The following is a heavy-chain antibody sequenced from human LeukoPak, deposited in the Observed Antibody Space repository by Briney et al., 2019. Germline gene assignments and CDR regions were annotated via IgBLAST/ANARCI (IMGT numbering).Heavy chain of an antibody. Sequence: SETLSLTCTVSGDSISSYYWSWIRQPAGKGLEWIGRIYSIGSTDYNPSLKSRVTISVDTSKNQFSLKLSSVTAADTAVYYCARHPITIFGVLDYWGQGTLVTVSS. J-gene: IGHJ4*02. V-gene: IGHV4-4*07. CDR2: IYSIGST. D-gene: IGHD3-3*01. CDR1: GDSISSYY. CDR3: ARHPITIFGVLDY.